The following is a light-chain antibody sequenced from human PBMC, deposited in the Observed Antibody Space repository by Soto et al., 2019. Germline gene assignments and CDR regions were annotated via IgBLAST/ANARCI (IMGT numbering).Light chain of an antibody. CDR3: QHYGSSPPIT. J-gene: IGKJ5*01. V-gene: IGKV3-20*01. CDR1: QRVSSTY. CDR2: GAS. Sequence: EIVLTQSPGTLSLSPGERATLSCRASQRVSSTYLAWYQQKPGQAPRLLIYGASSRATGIPDRFSGSASGTDFILIISRLEPEDFAVSYCQHYGSSPPITLGQGTRLEIK.